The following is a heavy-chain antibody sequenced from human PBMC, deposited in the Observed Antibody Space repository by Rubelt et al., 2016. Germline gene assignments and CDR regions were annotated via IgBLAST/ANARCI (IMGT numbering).Heavy chain of an antibody. CDR1: GGSISRSSYY. J-gene: IGHJ5*02. CDR2: NYSGRT. CDR3: ARMHIVGRRAANWFDP. D-gene: IGHD2-15*01. V-gene: IGHV4-39*07. Sequence: QLQLQESGPGLVRPSETLSLTCTVSGGSISRSSYYWGWIRQPAGKGLEWIGSNYSGRTYYNPSLKSRVTMSLNKSKNTNLLCLGAVSAADTAVYYCARMHIVGRRAANWFDPWGQGTLVTVSS.